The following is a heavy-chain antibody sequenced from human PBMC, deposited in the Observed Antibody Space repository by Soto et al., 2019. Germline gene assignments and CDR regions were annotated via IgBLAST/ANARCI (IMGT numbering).Heavy chain of an antibody. Sequence: GGSLRLSCAASGFTFSSYGMHWVRQAPGKGLEWVAVISYDGSNKYYADSVKGRSTISRDNSKNTLYLQMNSLRAEDTAVYYCARDPYVIGYSGYAYFPYGMDVWGQGTTVTVSS. CDR1: GFTFSSYG. V-gene: IGHV3-30*03. J-gene: IGHJ6*02. D-gene: IGHD5-12*01. CDR2: ISYDGSNK. CDR3: ARDPYVIGYSGYAYFPYGMDV.